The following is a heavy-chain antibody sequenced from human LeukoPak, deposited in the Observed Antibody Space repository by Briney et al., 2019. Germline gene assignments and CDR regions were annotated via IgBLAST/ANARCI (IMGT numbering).Heavy chain of an antibody. Sequence: SETLFLTCTVSGGSISSYYWSWIRQPPGKGLEWIGYIYYSGSTNYNPSLKSRVTISVDTSKNQFSLKLSSVTAADTAVYYCASLPEVWGAFDIWGQGTMVTVSS. CDR2: IYYSGST. J-gene: IGHJ3*02. V-gene: IGHV4-59*01. CDR3: ASLPEVWGAFDI. CDR1: GGSISSYY. D-gene: IGHD7-27*01.